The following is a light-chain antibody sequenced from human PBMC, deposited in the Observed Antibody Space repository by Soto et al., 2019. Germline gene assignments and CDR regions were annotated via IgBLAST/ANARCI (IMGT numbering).Light chain of an antibody. CDR1: QSISSS. V-gene: IGKV3-15*01. CDR2: GAS. CDR3: QQYDYWPRT. J-gene: IGKJ1*01. Sequence: EIVMTQSPATLSVSPGESATLSCRASQSISSSKLAWYQQNPGQAPRLLMYGASNRATGIPARFSGSGSGTEFTLTISSLQSEDLAVYYCQQYDYWPRTFGQGTKVDIK.